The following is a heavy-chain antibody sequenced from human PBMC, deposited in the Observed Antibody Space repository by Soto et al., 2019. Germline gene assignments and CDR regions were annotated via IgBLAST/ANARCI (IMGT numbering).Heavy chain of an antibody. V-gene: IGHV3-9*01. CDR3: AKVVAAPNDAFDI. D-gene: IGHD2-15*01. J-gene: IGHJ3*02. Sequence: GGSLRLSCAASGFTFVDYAMHWVRQAPGKDLEWVSGISWNSGSIGYADSVKGRFTISRDNAKNSLYLQMNSPRAEDTALYYCAKVVAAPNDAFDIWGQGTMVTVSS. CDR1: GFTFVDYA. CDR2: ISWNSGSI.